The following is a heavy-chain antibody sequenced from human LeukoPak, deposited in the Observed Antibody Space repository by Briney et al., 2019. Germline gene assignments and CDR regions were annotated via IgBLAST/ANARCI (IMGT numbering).Heavy chain of an antibody. D-gene: IGHD3-9*01. J-gene: IGHJ6*02. Sequence: SETLSLTCAVYGGSFSGYYWSWIRQPPGKGLEWIGEINHRGSTNYNPSLKSRVTISVDTSKNQFSLKLSSVTAADTAVYYCARLFDWLLGYYGMDVWGQGTTVTVSS. V-gene: IGHV4-34*01. CDR2: INHRGST. CDR3: ARLFDWLLGYYGMDV. CDR1: GGSFSGYY.